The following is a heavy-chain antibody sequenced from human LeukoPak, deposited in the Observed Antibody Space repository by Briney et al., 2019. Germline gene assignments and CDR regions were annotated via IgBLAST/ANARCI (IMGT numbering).Heavy chain of an antibody. CDR3: ARALRFLDGMDV. D-gene: IGHD3-3*01. CDR2: INRNGNT. Sequence: SETPSLTCAVYGGSLRGYYWSWIRQPPGKGLEWIGEINRNGNTNYNPSLKSRVTISVDTSKNQFSLKLSSVTAADTAVYYCARALRFLDGMDVWGQGTTVTVSS. CDR1: GGSLRGYY. V-gene: IGHV4-34*01. J-gene: IGHJ6*02.